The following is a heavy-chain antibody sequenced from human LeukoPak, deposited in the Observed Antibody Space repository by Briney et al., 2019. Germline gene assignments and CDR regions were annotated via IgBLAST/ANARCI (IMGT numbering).Heavy chain of an antibody. Sequence: SETLSLTCAVYGGPFSGYYWSWIRQPPGKGLEWIGEINHSGSTNYNPSLKSRVTISVDTSKNQFSLKLSSVTAADTAVYYCAGFMITFGGVIVHKDLGAFDIWGQGTMVTVSS. CDR2: INHSGST. CDR3: AGFMITFGGVIVHKDLGAFDI. CDR1: GGPFSGYY. J-gene: IGHJ3*02. D-gene: IGHD3-16*02. V-gene: IGHV4-34*01.